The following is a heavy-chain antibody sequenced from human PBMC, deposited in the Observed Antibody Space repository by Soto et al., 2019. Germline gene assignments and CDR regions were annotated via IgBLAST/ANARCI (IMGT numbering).Heavy chain of an antibody. V-gene: IGHV4-59*01. CDR1: GGSISSYY. Sequence: SETLSLTCTVSGGSISSYYWSWIRQPPGKGLEWIGYIYYSGSTNYNPSLKSRVTISVDTSKNQFSLKLSSVTAADTAVYYCARSNCSGPRCSSWQIGGFDPWGQGTLVTVSS. CDR2: IYYSGST. CDR3: ARSNCSGPRCSSWQIGGFDP. D-gene: IGHD6-13*01. J-gene: IGHJ5*02.